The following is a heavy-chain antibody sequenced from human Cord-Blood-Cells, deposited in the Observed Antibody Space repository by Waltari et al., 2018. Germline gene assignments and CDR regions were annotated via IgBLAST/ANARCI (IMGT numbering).Heavy chain of an antibody. Sequence: QVQLVQSGAEVQKPGASVEVSCKASGYTFTGYYMQWLRQALGQGLEWMGRINPNRGGTNYAQKFQGRVTMTRDTSISTAYMELSRLRSDDTAVYYCSLLSGSYYYYYGMDVWGQGTTVTVSS. D-gene: IGHD1-26*01. J-gene: IGHJ6*02. V-gene: IGHV1-2*06. CDR2: INPNRGGT. CDR1: GYTFTGYY. CDR3: SLLSGSYYYYYGMDV.